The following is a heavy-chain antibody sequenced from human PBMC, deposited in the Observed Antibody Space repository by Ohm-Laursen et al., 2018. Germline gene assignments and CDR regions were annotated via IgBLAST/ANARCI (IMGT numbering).Heavy chain of an antibody. CDR3: AKVAPRIAAGFSPYYFDY. V-gene: IGHV3-9*01. J-gene: IGHJ4*02. D-gene: IGHD6-6*01. CDR1: GFTFDDYD. CDR2: ISWNRGSI. Sequence: SLRLSCAASGFTFDDYDMHWVRQAPGKGLEWVSGISWNRGSIGYADSVKGRFTISRDNATNSLYLQMNSLRAEDTALYYCAKVAPRIAAGFSPYYFDYWGQGTLVTVSS.